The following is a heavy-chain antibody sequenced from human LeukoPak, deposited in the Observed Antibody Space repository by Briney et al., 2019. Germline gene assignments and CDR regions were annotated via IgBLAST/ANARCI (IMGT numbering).Heavy chain of an antibody. D-gene: IGHD6-13*01. CDR1: GFTFSSYS. CDR2: IKQDGSEK. J-gene: IGHJ6*03. V-gene: IGHV3-7*01. CDR3: ARVKQQLVRLLSRDTTYYYYYYMDV. Sequence: PGGSLRLSCAASGFTFSSYSMNWVRQAPGKGLEWVANIKQDGSEKYYVDSGKGRFTISRDNAKNSLYLQMNSLRAEDTAVYYCARVKQQLVRLLSRDTTYYYYYYMDVWGKGTTVTVSS.